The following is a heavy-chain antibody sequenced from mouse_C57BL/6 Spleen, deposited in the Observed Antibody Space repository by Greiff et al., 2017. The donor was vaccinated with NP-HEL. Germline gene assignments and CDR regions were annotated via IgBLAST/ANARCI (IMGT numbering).Heavy chain of an antibody. D-gene: IGHD1-1*01. Sequence: VQLQQSGAELVRPGASVTLSCKASGYTFTDYEMHWVKQTPVHGLEWIGAIDPETGGTAYNQKFKGKAILTADKSSSTAYMELRSLTSEDSAVYYCTRGITTVVAPSIWMDYWGQGTSVTVSS. J-gene: IGHJ4*01. CDR2: IDPETGGT. V-gene: IGHV1-15*01. CDR3: TRGITTVVAPSIWMDY. CDR1: GYTFTDYE.